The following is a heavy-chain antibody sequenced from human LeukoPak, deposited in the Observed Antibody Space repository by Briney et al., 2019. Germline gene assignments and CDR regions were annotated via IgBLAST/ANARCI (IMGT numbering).Heavy chain of an antibody. V-gene: IGHV4-59*11. CDR3: ARGIYDYVWGSSRLHFDY. CDR1: DGSISSHY. J-gene: IGHJ4*02. Sequence: PSETLSHTCTVSDGSISSHYWSWIRQPPGKGLEWIGHIYYSGSTEYNLSLKSRVTLSVDTSKNQFSLKLSSVTAADTAVYYCARGIYDYVWGSSRLHFDYWGQGTLVTVSS. D-gene: IGHD3-16*02. CDR2: IYYSGST.